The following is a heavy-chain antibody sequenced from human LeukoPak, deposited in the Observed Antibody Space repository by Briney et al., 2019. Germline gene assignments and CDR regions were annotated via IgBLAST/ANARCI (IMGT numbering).Heavy chain of an antibody. D-gene: IGHD4-23*01. V-gene: IGHV4-39*01. CDR2: INYSGIT. Sequence: SETLSLTCTVSGGSITSGGYYWGWIRQPPGKGLEWIGHINYSGITYYSPSLQSRVTISVDTSKNQISLKVNSVTAADTAVYYCARWLGNSRYFDYWGQGTLVTVSS. CDR1: GGSITSGGYY. CDR3: ARWLGNSRYFDY. J-gene: IGHJ4*02.